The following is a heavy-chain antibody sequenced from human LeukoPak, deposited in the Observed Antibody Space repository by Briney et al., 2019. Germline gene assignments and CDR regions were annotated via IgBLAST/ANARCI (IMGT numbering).Heavy chain of an antibody. Sequence: GGSLRLSCAASGLTFSSYWMSWVRQAPGKGLEWVANIKQDGSEKYYVDSVKGRFTISRDNAKNSLYLQMNSLRAEDTAVYYCARDQHDYGDYWGQGTLVTVSS. CDR1: GLTFSSYW. CDR3: ARDQHDYGDY. CDR2: IKQDGSEK. V-gene: IGHV3-7*01. D-gene: IGHD4-17*01. J-gene: IGHJ4*02.